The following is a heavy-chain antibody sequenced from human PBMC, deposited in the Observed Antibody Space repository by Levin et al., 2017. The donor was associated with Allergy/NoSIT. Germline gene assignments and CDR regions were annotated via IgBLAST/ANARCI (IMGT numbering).Heavy chain of an antibody. D-gene: IGHD2-15*01. CDR2: IYPGDSDT. CDR1: GYSFTSYW. V-gene: IGHV5-51*01. Sequence: ASVKVSCKGSGYSFTSYWIGWVRQMPGKGLEWMGIIYPGDSDTRYSPSFQGQVTISADKSISTAYLQWSSLKASDTAMYYCARQSLVAGDAFDIWGQGTMVTVSS. CDR3: ARQSLVAGDAFDI. J-gene: IGHJ3*02.